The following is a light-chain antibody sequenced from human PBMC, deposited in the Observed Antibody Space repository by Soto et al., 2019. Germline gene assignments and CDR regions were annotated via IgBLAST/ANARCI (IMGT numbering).Light chain of an antibody. Sequence: VMTQSPGTLSLSPRERATLSCRASQSVSSSYLAWYQQKPGQAPRPLIYGASSRAIGIPDRFSGSGSGTDFTLTISRLEPEDFAVYYCQQYGSSPWAFGQGT. CDR3: QQYGSSPWA. J-gene: IGKJ1*01. V-gene: IGKV3-20*01. CDR1: QSVSSSY. CDR2: GAS.